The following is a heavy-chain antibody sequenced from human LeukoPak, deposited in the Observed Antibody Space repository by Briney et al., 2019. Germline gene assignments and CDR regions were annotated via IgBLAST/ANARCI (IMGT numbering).Heavy chain of an antibody. Sequence: TSQTLSLTCAVYGGSFSGYYWSWIRQPPGKGLEWIGEINHSGSTNYNPSLKSRVTISVDTSKNQFSLKLSSVTAADTAVYYCARAYPRIGKDYWGQGTLVTVSS. CDR1: GGSFSGYY. CDR3: ARAYPRIGKDY. CDR2: INHSGST. V-gene: IGHV4-34*01. J-gene: IGHJ4*02. D-gene: IGHD2/OR15-2a*01.